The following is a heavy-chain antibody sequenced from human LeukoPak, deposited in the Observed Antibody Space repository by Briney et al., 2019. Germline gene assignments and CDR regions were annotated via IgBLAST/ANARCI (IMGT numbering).Heavy chain of an antibody. CDR2: INSDGSTT. V-gene: IGHV3-74*01. Sequence: PGGSLRLSCAASGFTFSNSWMHWVRQAPGKGLMWVSRINSDGSTTSYADSVKGRFTISRDNSKNTLYLQMNSLKAEDTAVYYCAKGWTSIKYDSWGQGTLVTVSS. CDR3: AKGWTSIKYDS. CDR1: GFTFSNSW. D-gene: IGHD3/OR15-3a*01. J-gene: IGHJ4*02.